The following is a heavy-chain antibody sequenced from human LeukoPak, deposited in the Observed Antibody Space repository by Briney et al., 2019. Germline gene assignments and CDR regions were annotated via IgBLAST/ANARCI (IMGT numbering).Heavy chain of an antibody. J-gene: IGHJ4*02. D-gene: IGHD6-19*01. V-gene: IGHV4-59*01. CDR3: ARVFGGSGWYLDY. Sequence: SETLSLTCTVSGGSISSYYWSWIRQPPGKGLEWIGYIYYSGSTNYNPSLKSRVTISVDTSKNQFSLKLSSVTAADTAVYYRARVFGGSGWYLDYWGQGTLVTVSS. CDR2: IYYSGST. CDR1: GGSISSYY.